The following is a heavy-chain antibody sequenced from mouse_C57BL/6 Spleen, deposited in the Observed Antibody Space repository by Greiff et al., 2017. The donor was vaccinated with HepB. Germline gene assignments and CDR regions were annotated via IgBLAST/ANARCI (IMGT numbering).Heavy chain of an antibody. CDR3: ARSPSWEAMDY. CDR2: IRNKANGYTT. CDR1: GFTFTDYY. D-gene: IGHD4-1*01. Sequence: EVKLVESGGGLVQPGGSLSLSCAASGFTFTDYYMSWVRQPPGKALEWLGFIRNKANGYTTEYSASVKGRFTISRDNSQSILYLQMNALRAEDSATYYCARSPSWEAMDYWGQGTSVTVSS. V-gene: IGHV7-3*01. J-gene: IGHJ4*01.